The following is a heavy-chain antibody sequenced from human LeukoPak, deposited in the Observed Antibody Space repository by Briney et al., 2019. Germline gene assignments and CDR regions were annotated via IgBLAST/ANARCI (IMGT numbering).Heavy chain of an antibody. CDR1: GFTVSTNY. V-gene: IGHV3-53*01. Sequence: GGSLRLPCVVSGFTVSTNYMSWVRQAPGKGLEWVSLIYSGGSTYYADSVKGRFTISRDNSKNTLYLQMNSLRAEDTAVYYCARRAGGYSHPYDCWGQGTLVTVSS. D-gene: IGHD4-23*01. CDR2: IYSGGST. CDR3: ARRAGGYSHPYDC. J-gene: IGHJ4*02.